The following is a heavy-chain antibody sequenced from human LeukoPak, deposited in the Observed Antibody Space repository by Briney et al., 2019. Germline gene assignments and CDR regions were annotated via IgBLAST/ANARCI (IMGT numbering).Heavy chain of an antibody. CDR1: GFTFSSYW. CDR3: ARRQCSSISCYYAFDI. Sequence: GGSLRLSCAASGFTFSSYWMSWVRQAPGKGLEWVANIKQDGSEKYYVDSLKGRFTISRDNAKNSLYLQMHSLGAEDTAVYYCARRQCSSISCYYAFDIWGQGTMVTVSS. V-gene: IGHV3-7*01. D-gene: IGHD2-2*01. J-gene: IGHJ3*02. CDR2: IKQDGSEK.